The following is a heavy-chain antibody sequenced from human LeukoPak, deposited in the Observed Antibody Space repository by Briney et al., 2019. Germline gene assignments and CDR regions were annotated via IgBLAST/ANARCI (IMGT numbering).Heavy chain of an antibody. CDR2: ISSDGSTT. CDR1: GSTFSSYW. D-gene: IGHD3-3*01. J-gene: IGHJ3*02. Sequence: PGGSLRLSCEASGSTFSSYWMHWVRQVPGKGLVWVSRISSDGSTTSYADSVKGRFSISRFNAKETLYLQMNSLRVEDTAVYYCARGTDDVDIWGQGTLVTVSS. V-gene: IGHV3-74*01. CDR3: ARGTDDVDI.